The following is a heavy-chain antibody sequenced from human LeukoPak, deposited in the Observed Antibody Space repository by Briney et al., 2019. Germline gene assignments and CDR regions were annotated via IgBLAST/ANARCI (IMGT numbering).Heavy chain of an antibody. CDR1: GGSFSGYY. CDR3: ARGGPTSSGSYYFDY. CDR2: INHSGST. Sequence: SETLSLTYAVYGGSFSGYYWSWIRQPPGKGLEWIGEINHSGSTNYNPSLKSRVTISVDTSKNQFSLKLSSVTAADTAVYYCARGGPTSSGSYYFDYWGQGTLVTVSS. J-gene: IGHJ4*02. D-gene: IGHD3-22*01. V-gene: IGHV4-34*01.